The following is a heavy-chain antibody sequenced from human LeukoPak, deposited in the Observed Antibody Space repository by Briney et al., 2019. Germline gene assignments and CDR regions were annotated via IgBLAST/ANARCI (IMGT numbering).Heavy chain of an antibody. CDR1: GGSFSGYY. V-gene: IGHV4-34*01. CDR2: INHSGST. CDR3: ARGGSSWFDFWSGTTQYYFDY. D-gene: IGHD3-3*01. Sequence: SETLSLTCAVYGGSFSGYYWSWIRQPPGKGLEWIGEINHSGSTNYNPSLKSRVTISVDTSKNQFSLKLSSVTAADTAVYYCARGGSSWFDFWSGTTQYYFDYWGQGTLVTVSS. J-gene: IGHJ4*02.